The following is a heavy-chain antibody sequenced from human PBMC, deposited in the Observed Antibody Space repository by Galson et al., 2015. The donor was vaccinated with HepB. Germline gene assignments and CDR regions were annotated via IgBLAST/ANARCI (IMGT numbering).Heavy chain of an antibody. CDR3: ARVDGSSGGFDY. CDR1: GFTFSSYS. J-gene: IGHJ4*02. D-gene: IGHD6-19*01. CDR2: ISSSSSYI. V-gene: IGHV3-21*01. Sequence: SLRLSCAASGFTFSSYSMNWVRQAPGKGLEWVSSISSSSSYIYYADSVKGRFTISRDNAKNSLYLQMNSLRAEDTAVYYCARVDGSSGGFDYWGQGTLVTVSS.